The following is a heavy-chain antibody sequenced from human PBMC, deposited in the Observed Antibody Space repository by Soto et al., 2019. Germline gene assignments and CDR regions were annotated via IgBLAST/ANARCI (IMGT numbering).Heavy chain of an antibody. V-gene: IGHV3-30-3*01. Sequence: PGGSLRLSCAASGFTFSSYAMHWVRQAPGKGLEWVAVISYDGSNKYYADSVKGRFTISRDNSKNTLYLQMNSLRAEDTAVYYCARETEGCGGDCDSLDYWGQGTLVTVSS. CDR1: GFTFSSYA. CDR2: ISYDGSNK. D-gene: IGHD2-21*02. CDR3: ARETEGCGGDCDSLDY. J-gene: IGHJ4*02.